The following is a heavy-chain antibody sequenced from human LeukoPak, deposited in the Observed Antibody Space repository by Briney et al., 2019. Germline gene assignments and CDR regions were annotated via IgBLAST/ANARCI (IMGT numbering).Heavy chain of an antibody. J-gene: IGHJ4*02. CDR3: ARVGIIIAAVDY. CDR2: IYHSGST. D-gene: IGHD6-13*01. Sequence: PSETLSLTCTVSGYSISSGYYWGWIRQPPGKGLEWIGSIYHSGSTYYNPSLKSRVTISVDTSKNQFSLKLSSVTAADTAVYYCARVGIIIAAVDYWGQGTLVTVSS. CDR1: GYSISSGYY. V-gene: IGHV4-38-2*02.